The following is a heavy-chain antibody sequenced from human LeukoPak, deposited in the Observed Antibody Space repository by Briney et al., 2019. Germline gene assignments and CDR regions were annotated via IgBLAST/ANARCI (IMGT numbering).Heavy chain of an antibody. J-gene: IGHJ4*02. CDR1: GFTHSSHL. CDR2: IKQGGSEK. D-gene: IGHD5-24*01. CDR3: ARDRIGGYNTFDY. Sequence: GGSLRLSCGASGFTHSSHLMSWVRPAPGEGREGVANIKQGGSEKYYVDSVKGRFTISRDNAKNSLYLQMNSLRAEDTAVYYCARDRIGGYNTFDYWGQGTLVTVSS. V-gene: IGHV3-7*01.